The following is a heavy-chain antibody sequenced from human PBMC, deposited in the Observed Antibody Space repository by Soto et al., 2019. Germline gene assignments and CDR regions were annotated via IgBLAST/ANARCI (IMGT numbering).Heavy chain of an antibody. D-gene: IGHD3-22*01. V-gene: IGHV3-23*01. CDR2: ISGSGGST. J-gene: IGHJ4*02. Sequence: GWSLRLSCAASGFTFSSYAMSLVRQAPGKGLEWVSAISGSGGSTYYADSVKGRFTISRDNSKNTLYLQMNSLRAEDTAVYYCAKAVGTYYYDSSGYLRSGYFEYWGQGTLVTVSS. CDR1: GFTFSSYA. CDR3: AKAVGTYYYDSSGYLRSGYFEY.